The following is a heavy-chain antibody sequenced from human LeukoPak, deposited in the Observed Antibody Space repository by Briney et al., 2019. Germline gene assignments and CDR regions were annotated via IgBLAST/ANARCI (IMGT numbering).Heavy chain of an antibody. CDR3: ATDTYYYDSSGYYYGY. CDR1: GFTFSDYY. D-gene: IGHD3-22*01. J-gene: IGHJ4*02. Sequence: NTGGSLRLSCAASGFTFSDYYMSWIRQAPGKGLEWVSYISSSGGTIYYADSVKGRFTISRDNAKNSLYLQMNSLRAEDTAVYYCATDTYYYDSSGYYYGYWGQGTLVTVSS. V-gene: IGHV3-11*04. CDR2: ISSSGGTI.